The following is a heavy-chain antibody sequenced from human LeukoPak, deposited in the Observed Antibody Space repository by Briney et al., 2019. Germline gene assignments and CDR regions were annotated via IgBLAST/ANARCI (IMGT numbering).Heavy chain of an antibody. V-gene: IGHV1-69*01. Sequence: SVKVSCKASGGTFSSYAISWVRQAPGQGPEWMGGIIPIFGTANYAQKFQGRVTITADESTSTAYMELSSLRSEDTAVYYCARYDYYGSGSYSFDPWGQGTLVTVSS. D-gene: IGHD3-10*01. CDR3: ARYDYYGSGSYSFDP. J-gene: IGHJ5*02. CDR1: GGTFSSYA. CDR2: IIPIFGTA.